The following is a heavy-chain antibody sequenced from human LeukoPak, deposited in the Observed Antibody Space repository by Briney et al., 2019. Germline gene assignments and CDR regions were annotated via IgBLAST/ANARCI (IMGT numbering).Heavy chain of an antibody. J-gene: IGHJ5*02. CDR3: AVGYCSSTSCYREFDP. D-gene: IGHD2-2*01. CDR1: GGSISSYY. V-gene: IGHV4-59*01. Sequence: SETLSLTCTVSGGSISSYYWSWIRQPPGEGLEWIGYIYYIGSTNYNPSLKSRVTISVDTSKNQFSLKLSSVTAADTAVYYCAVGYCSSTSCYREFDPWGQRTLVTVSS. CDR2: IYYIGST.